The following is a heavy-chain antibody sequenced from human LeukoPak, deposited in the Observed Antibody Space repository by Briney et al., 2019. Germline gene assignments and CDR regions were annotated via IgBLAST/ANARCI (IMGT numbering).Heavy chain of an antibody. CDR1: GFTFSSYA. V-gene: IGHV3-23*01. CDR2: ISGSGGST. J-gene: IGHJ4*02. CDR3: AKDPVTYYYDSSGYSHTPDY. Sequence: GGSLRLSCAASGFTFSSYAMSWVRQAPGKGLEWVSAISGSGGSTYYADSVKGRFTISRDNSTNTMYLQMNSLRAEDTAVYYCAKDPVTYYYDSSGYSHTPDYWGQGTLVTVSS. D-gene: IGHD3-22*01.